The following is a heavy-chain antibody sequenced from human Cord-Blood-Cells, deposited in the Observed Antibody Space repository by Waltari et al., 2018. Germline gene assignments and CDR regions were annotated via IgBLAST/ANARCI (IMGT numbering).Heavy chain of an antibody. CDR3: ARQVSTNDAFDI. Sequence: QVQLVESGGGVVQPGRSLRSSCAASGFTFSSYAMHWVRQAPGKGLEWVAVISYDGSNKYYADSVKGRFTISRDNSKNMLYLQMNSLRAEDTAVYYCARQVSTNDAFDIWGQGTMVTVSS. J-gene: IGHJ3*02. CDR1: GFTFSSYA. CDR2: ISYDGSNK. V-gene: IGHV3-30*04.